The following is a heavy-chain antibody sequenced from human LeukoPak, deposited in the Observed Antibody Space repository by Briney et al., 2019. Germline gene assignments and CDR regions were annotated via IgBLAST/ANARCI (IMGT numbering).Heavy chain of an antibody. CDR1: GYTFTSYA. CDR2: MNPNSGNT. CDR3: ARDDRGRFDP. J-gene: IGHJ5*02. D-gene: IGHD3-16*01. V-gene: IGHV1-8*02. Sequence: ASVKVSCKASGYTFTSYAMNWVRQAPGQGLEWMGWMNPNSGNTGYAQKFQGRVTMTRNTSISTAYMELSSLRSEDTAVYYCARDDRGRFDPWGQGTLVTVSS.